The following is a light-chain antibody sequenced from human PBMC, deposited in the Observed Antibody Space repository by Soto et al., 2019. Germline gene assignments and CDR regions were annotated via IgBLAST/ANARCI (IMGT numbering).Light chain of an antibody. CDR2: DAS. J-gene: IGKJ1*01. V-gene: IGKV3-20*01. CDR1: QSVSGSS. Sequence: EIVLTQSPGTLSLSPGERATLSCRASQSVSGSSLAWYQQKPGQAPRLLIYDASTRATGIPDRFSGSGSGTDFTLTISRLEPEDFAVYYCQQYGSLSWTFGQGTKVDIK. CDR3: QQYGSLSWT.